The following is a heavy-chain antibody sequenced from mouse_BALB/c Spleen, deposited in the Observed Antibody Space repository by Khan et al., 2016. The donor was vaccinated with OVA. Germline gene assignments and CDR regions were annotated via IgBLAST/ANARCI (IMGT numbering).Heavy chain of an antibody. V-gene: IGHV1-5*01. D-gene: IGHD2-1*01. CDR3: ARNGFGNYEIWDY. Sequence: EVQLQQSGTVLARPGASVKMSCKASGYTFTNYWMHWVKQRPGHGLEWIGTIYPGNSDTNYNQKFTGKAKLTAVTSTSTAYMELSSLTNEDSAVYYCARNGFGNYEIWDYWGQGTTLTVSS. CDR1: GYTFTNYW. CDR2: IYPGNSDT. J-gene: IGHJ2*01.